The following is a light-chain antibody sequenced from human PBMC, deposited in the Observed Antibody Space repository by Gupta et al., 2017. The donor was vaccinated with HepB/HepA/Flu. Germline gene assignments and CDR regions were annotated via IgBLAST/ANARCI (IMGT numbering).Light chain of an antibody. CDR2: DVS. Sequence: QSALTQPASVSGSPGQSITISCTGTSSDVGGYNYVSWYQQHPGKAPKLMIYDVSNRPSGVSNRFSGSKSGNKASLTISGLQAEDEADDYCSSYTSSSTLVVFGGGTKLTVL. CDR1: SSDVGGYNY. V-gene: IGLV2-14*01. CDR3: SSYTSSSTLVV. J-gene: IGLJ2*01.